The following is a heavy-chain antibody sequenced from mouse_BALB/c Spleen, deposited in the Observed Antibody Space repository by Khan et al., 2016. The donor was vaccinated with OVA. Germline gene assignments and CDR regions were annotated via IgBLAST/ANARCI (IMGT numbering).Heavy chain of an antibody. CDR3: ARVLWLRPYYYAMDY. J-gene: IGHJ4*01. CDR1: GYTFTNYG. Sequence: QIQLVQSGPELKKPGETVKISCKASGYTFTNYGMNWVKQAPGKDLKWMGWINTYTGEPTYAGDFKGRFAFSLEASASIAYLQINNLQNEDTATYFCARVLWLRPYYYAMDYWDQGTSVTVSS. V-gene: IGHV9-3-1*01. D-gene: IGHD2-2*01. CDR2: INTYTGEP.